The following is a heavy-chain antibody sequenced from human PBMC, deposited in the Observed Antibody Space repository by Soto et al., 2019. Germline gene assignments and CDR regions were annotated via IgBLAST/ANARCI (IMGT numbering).Heavy chain of an antibody. J-gene: IGHJ3*02. CDR1: GGSISSYY. CDR2: IYYSGST. CDR3: ARGFGEQLVHDAFDI. V-gene: IGHV4-59*01. D-gene: IGHD6-6*01. Sequence: SETLSLTCTVSGGSISSYYWSWIRQPPGKGLEWIGYIYYSGSTNYNPSLKSRVTISVDTSKNQFSLKLSSVTAADTALYHCARGFGEQLVHDAFDIWGQGTMVTVSS.